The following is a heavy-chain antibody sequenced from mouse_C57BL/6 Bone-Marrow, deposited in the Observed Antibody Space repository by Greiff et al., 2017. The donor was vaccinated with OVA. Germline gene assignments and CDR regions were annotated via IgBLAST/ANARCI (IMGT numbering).Heavy chain of an antibody. CDR3: ARDYGGDY. V-gene: IGHV3-6*01. D-gene: IGHD1-1*01. Sequence: LQESGPGLVKPSQSLSLTCSVTGYSITSGYYWNWIRQFPGNKLEWMGYISYDGSNNYNPSLKNRISITRDTSKNQFFLKLNSVTTEDTATYYCARDYGGDYWGQGTTLTVSS. CDR1: GYSITSGYY. CDR2: ISYDGSN. J-gene: IGHJ2*01.